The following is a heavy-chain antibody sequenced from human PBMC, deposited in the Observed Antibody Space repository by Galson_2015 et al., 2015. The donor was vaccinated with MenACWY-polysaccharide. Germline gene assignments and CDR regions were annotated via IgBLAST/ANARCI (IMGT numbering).Heavy chain of an antibody. Sequence: SLRLSCAASGFTFTSYAMSWVRQAPGKGLEWVSAIRSSGTNTYYADSVKGRFTISRDNSKNTLYLQMNSLRAEDTAVYYCAKDSTDDLSVAGRFDHWGQGALVTVSS. J-gene: IGHJ5*02. CDR2: IRSSGTNT. D-gene: IGHD3/OR15-3a*01. CDR3: AKDSTDDLSVAGRFDH. CDR1: GFTFTSYA. V-gene: IGHV3-23*01.